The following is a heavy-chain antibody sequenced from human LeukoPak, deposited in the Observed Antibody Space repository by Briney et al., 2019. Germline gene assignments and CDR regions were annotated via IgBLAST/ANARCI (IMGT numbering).Heavy chain of an antibody. CDR1: TDSFSSHY. CDR2: ISYIGST. Sequence: IPSETLSLTCAVSTDSFSSHYWSWVRQPPGKGLEWIGYISYIGSTNHNPSSKSRVTISIDPSKNQFSLRLRSVTAADTALYYCARDLITVTKGFDIWGQGTMVSVSS. V-gene: IGHV4-59*11. D-gene: IGHD4-17*01. J-gene: IGHJ3*02. CDR3: ARDLITVTKGFDI.